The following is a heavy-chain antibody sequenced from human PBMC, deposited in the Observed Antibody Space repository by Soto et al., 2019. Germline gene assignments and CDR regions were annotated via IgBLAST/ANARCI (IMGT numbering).Heavy chain of an antibody. J-gene: IGHJ6*02. CDR1: GGTFSSYA. CDR2: IIPIFGTA. V-gene: IGHV1-69*13. Sequence: SVKVSCKASGGTFSSYAISWVRQAPGQGLEWMGGIIPIFGTANYAQKFQGRVTITADESTSTAYMELSSLRSEDTAVYYCARLHDYGDYPFYYYYYGMDVWGQGTTVTVSS. D-gene: IGHD4-17*01. CDR3: ARLHDYGDYPFYYYYYGMDV.